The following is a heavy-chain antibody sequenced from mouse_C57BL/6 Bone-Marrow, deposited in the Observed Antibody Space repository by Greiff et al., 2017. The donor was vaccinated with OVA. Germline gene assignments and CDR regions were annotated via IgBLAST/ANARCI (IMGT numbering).Heavy chain of an antibody. CDR1: GFTFSDYY. CDR2: ISNGGGST. Sequence: EVQGVESGGGLVQPGGSLKLSCAASGFTFSDYYMYWVRQTPETRLEWVAYISNGGGSTYYPDTVKGRFTISRDNAKNTLYLQMSRLKSEDTAMYYRERNGGQGWCFDFGGTGATVTVAS. J-gene: IGHJ1*03. D-gene: IGHD6-1*01. CDR3: ERNGGQGWCFDF. V-gene: IGHV5-12*01.